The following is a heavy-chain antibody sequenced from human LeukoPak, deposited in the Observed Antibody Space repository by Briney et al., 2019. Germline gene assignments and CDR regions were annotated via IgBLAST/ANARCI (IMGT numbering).Heavy chain of an antibody. J-gene: IGHJ4*02. D-gene: IGHD4-17*01. CDR2: IYHSGST. CDR3: ARGTTVTGSGY. CDR1: GGSISSSSYY. Sequence: SETLSLTCTVSGGSISSSSYYWGWIRQPPGKGLEWIGSIYHSGSTYYNPSLKSRVTISVYTSKNQFSLKLCSVTAAVTAVYYCARGTTVTGSGYWGEGSLVTVSS. V-gene: IGHV4-39*01.